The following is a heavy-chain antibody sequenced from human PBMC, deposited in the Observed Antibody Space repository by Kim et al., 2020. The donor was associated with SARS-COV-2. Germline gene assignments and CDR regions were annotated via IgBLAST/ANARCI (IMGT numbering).Heavy chain of an antibody. J-gene: IGHJ4*02. D-gene: IGHD6-13*01. V-gene: IGHV4-59*01. CDR3: ARDRDSSSWLFDY. Sequence: NPPPQSRVTISVATSKNQFSLKLSSVTAADTAVYYCARDRDSSSWLFDYWGQGTLVTVSS.